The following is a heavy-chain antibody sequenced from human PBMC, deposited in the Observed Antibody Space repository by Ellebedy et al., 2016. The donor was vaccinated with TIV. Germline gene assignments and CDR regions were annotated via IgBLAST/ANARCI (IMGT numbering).Heavy chain of an antibody. CDR2: IRTKAFGGTI. D-gene: IGHD6-19*01. J-gene: IGHJ4*02. CDR1: GFIFGDYV. Sequence: PGGSLRLSCTASGFIFGDYVMNWFRQAPGKGLEWVGFIRTKAFGGTIEYAASVKGRFTISRDDSKSSAYLQMNSLTTEDIARYYCASEDYSRGWYVWGQGTLVTVSS. CDR3: ASEDYSRGWYV. V-gene: IGHV3-49*03.